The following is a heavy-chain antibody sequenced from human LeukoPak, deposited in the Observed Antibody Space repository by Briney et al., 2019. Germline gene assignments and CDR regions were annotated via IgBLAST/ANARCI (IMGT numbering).Heavy chain of an antibody. CDR1: TDSFSSHC. CDR2: ISYIGST. V-gene: IGHV4-59*11. D-gene: IGHD4-17*01. CDR3: ARDLVTVTKGFDI. Sequence: SETLSLTCAVSTDSFSSHCWTWIRQPPGKGLEWIGYISYIGSTNYNPSLKSRVTISIDTSKNQFSLKLSSVTAADTAVYYCARDLVTVTKGFDIWGQGTMVSVSS. J-gene: IGHJ3*02.